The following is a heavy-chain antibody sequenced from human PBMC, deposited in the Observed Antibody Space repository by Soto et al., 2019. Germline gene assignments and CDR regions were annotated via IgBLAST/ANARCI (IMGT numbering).Heavy chain of an antibody. CDR3: ARDRTTVVTLDY. CDR2: IIPIFGTA. V-gene: IGHV1-69*13. CDR1: VGTFSSYA. D-gene: IGHD4-17*01. J-gene: IGHJ4*02. Sequence: SVKVSCKSSVGTFSSYAISCVRQAPGQWLEWMGGIIPIFGTANYAQKFQGRVTITADESTSTAYMELSSLRSEDTAVYYCARDRTTVVTLDYLGQGTLVTVSS.